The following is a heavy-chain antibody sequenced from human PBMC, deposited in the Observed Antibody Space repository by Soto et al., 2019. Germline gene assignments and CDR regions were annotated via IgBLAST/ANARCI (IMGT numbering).Heavy chain of an antibody. Sequence: LRLSCAASGFTFSSYAMSWVRQAPGKGLEWVSAISGSGGSTYYADSVKGRFTISRDNAKNTLYLQMNSLRAEDTAVYYCARHRRGIAAAGTNAFDIWAQGTMVTVSS. CDR1: GFTFSSYA. CDR2: ISGSGGST. J-gene: IGHJ3*02. D-gene: IGHD6-13*01. V-gene: IGHV3-23*01. CDR3: ARHRRGIAAAGTNAFDI.